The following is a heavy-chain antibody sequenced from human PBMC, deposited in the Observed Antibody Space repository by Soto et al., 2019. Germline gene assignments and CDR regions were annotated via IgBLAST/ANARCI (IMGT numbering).Heavy chain of an antibody. D-gene: IGHD2-2*01. Sequence: ETLSLTCTVSGGSISSSSYYWGWIRQPPGKGLEWIGSIYYSGSTYYNPSLKSRVTISVDTSKNQFSLKLSSVTAADTAVYYCARHAYCSSTSCHAGVDYWGQGTLVTVSS. CDR3: ARHAYCSSTSCHAGVDY. J-gene: IGHJ4*02. CDR2: IYYSGST. CDR1: GGSISSSSYY. V-gene: IGHV4-39*01.